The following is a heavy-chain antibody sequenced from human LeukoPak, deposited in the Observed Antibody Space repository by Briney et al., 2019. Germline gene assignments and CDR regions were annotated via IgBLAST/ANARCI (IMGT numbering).Heavy chain of an antibody. CDR3: ARVVVSATNWFDP. Sequence: ASVKVSCKDSGYTFTNYGICWVRQAPGQGLEWMGWISAYNGNTNYAQQLQGRVTMTTDTSTGTVYMELRSLRSDDTAVYYWARVVVSATNWFDPWGQGTLVTVSS. J-gene: IGHJ5*02. V-gene: IGHV1-18*01. CDR2: ISAYNGNT. CDR1: GYTFTNYG. D-gene: IGHD2-21*02.